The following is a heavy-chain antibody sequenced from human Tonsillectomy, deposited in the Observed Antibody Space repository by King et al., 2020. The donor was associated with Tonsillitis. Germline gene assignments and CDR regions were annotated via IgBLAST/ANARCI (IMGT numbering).Heavy chain of an antibody. J-gene: IGHJ1*01. CDR3: TFGGRTSYVRHFLH. Sequence: VQLVESGGGFVRPGGSLRLSCAASGFTFNNAWMNWVRQAPGKGLEWVGRIKGKIDGGTTDYAAPVKGRFNISRDDSKNTFYVQMNSLKAEDTAVYYCTFGGRTSYVRHFLHWGQGTLVTVSS. D-gene: IGHD3-10*01. V-gene: IGHV3-15*07. CDR1: GFTFNNAW. CDR2: IKGKIDGGTT.